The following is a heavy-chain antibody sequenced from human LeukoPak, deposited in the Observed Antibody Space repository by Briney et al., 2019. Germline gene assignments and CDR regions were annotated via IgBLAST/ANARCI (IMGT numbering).Heavy chain of an antibody. CDR2: IIPIFGTA. CDR1: GGTFSSYA. V-gene: IGHV1-69*13. D-gene: IGHD3-10*01. J-gene: IGHJ4*02. CDR3: ARELYGSGSYYNAPTDY. Sequence: GASVKVSCKASGGTFSSYAISWVRQAPGQGPEWMGGIIPIFGTANYAQKFQGRVTITADESTSTAYMELSSLRSEDTAVYYCARELYGSGSYYNAPTDYWGQGTLVTVSS.